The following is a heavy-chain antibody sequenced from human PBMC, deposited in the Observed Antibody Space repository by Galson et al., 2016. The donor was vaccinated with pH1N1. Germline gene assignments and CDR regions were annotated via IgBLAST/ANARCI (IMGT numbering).Heavy chain of an antibody. D-gene: IGHD2-15*01. V-gene: IGHV4-39*07. Sequence: SETLSLTCSVSGGSISSSSYSWAWIRQPPGKGLEWIGSIYSSGSTYYNPPLKSRVTISMDTSKNQFFLKLSSVTAADTAVYYCANSLKYWGQGTVVTVSS. J-gene: IGHJ4*02. CDR2: IYSSGST. CDR3: ANSLKY. CDR1: GGSISSSSYS.